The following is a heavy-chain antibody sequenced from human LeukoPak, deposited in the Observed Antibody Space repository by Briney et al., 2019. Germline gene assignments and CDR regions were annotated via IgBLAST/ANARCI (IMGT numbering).Heavy chain of an antibody. CDR2: IYYSGST. D-gene: IGHD3-22*01. Sequence: PSETLSLTCTVSGGSIRSYYWSWIRQPPGKGLEWIGYIYYSGSTNYNPSLKSRVTISVDTTKNEFSLKLSSVTAADTAVYYCARAHYGSANPYYYYYMDVWGKGTAVTVSS. J-gene: IGHJ6*03. CDR3: ARAHYGSANPYYYYYMDV. CDR1: GGSIRSYY. V-gene: IGHV4-59*01.